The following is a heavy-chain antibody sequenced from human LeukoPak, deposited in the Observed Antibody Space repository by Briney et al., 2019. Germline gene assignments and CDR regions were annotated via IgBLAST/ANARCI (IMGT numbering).Heavy chain of an antibody. D-gene: IGHD2-2*01. CDR2: IYTSGST. Sequence: SETLSLTCTVSGGSTSSGSYYWSWIRQPAGKGLEWIGRIYTSGSTNYNPSLKSRVTISVDTSKNQFSLKLSSVTAADTAVYYCARVADIVVVPAAKHAFDIWGQGTMVTVSS. J-gene: IGHJ3*02. V-gene: IGHV4-61*02. CDR3: ARVADIVVVPAAKHAFDI. CDR1: GGSTSSGSYY.